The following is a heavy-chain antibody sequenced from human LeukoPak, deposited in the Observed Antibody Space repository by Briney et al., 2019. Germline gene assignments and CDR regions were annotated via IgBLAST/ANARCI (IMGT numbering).Heavy chain of an antibody. CDR3: AAARVPEYFQH. Sequence: PGGSLRLSCAASGFKFSSYVMRWVRQAPGKGLEWVSVISGSGDTTYYADSVKGRFTISRDNSKNTLYLQMNSLRAEDTAVYYCAAARVPEYFQHWGQGTLVTVS. CDR2: ISGSGDTT. J-gene: IGHJ1*01. D-gene: IGHD5-18*01. V-gene: IGHV3-23*01. CDR1: GFKFSSYV.